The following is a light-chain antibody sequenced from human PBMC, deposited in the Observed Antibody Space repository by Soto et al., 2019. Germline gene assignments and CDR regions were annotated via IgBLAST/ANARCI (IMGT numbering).Light chain of an antibody. CDR1: SSDVGGYNY. CDR2: EVS. CDR3: SSYTSSSTLV. J-gene: IGLJ1*01. V-gene: IGLV2-14*01. Sequence: QSALTQPASVSGSPGQSITISCTGTSSDVGGYNYVSWYQQHPGKAPKLMIYEVSTRPSGVSNRFSGSKSGNTASLTISGLQAEDEADYYCSSYTSSSTLVCGTGTKVTVL.